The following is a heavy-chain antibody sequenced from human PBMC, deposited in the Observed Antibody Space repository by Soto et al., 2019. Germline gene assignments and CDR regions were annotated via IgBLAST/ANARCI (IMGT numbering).Heavy chain of an antibody. D-gene: IGHD5-18*01. Sequence: SETLSLTCTVSGGSISSSSYYWGWIRQPPGKGLEWIGSIYYSGSTYYNPSLKSRVTISVDTSKNQFSLKLSSVTAADTAVYYCARHGSYGYGFRARDDAFDIWGQGTMVTVSS. CDR3: ARHGSYGYGFRARDDAFDI. CDR1: GGSISSSSYY. J-gene: IGHJ3*02. CDR2: IYYSGST. V-gene: IGHV4-39*01.